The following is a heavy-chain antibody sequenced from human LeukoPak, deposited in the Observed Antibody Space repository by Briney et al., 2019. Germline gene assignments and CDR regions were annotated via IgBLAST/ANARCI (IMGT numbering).Heavy chain of an antibody. V-gene: IGHV3-21*01. CDR1: GFTFSSYS. CDR2: ISSSSSYI. Sequence: NPGGSLRLSCAASGFTFSSYSMNWVRQAPGKGLEWVSSISSSSSYIYYADSVKGRFTISRDNAKNSLYLQMNSLRAEDTAVYYCARPGGLRSPVAFDYWGQGTLVTVSS. D-gene: IGHD3-3*01. CDR3: ARPGGLRSPVAFDY. J-gene: IGHJ4*02.